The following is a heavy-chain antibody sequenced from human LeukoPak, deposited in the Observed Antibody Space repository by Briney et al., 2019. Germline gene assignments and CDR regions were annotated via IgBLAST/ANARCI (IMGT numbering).Heavy chain of an antibody. J-gene: IGHJ4*02. V-gene: IGHV3-48*03. CDR3: ARASGRDDY. Sequence: PGGSLRLSCAASGSTFRSYETNWVRQAPGKGLEGGSYTSSSGSILYNADPVKGRFTISRDNAKNSLYLQMDSLRAEDTAVYYCARASGRDDYWGQGTLVTVSS. CDR2: TSSSGSIL. CDR1: GSTFRSYE.